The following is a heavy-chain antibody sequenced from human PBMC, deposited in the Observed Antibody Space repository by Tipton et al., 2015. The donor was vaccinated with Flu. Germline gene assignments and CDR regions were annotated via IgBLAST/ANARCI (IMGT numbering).Heavy chain of an antibody. CDR1: GFTFSSYT. CDR3: ASYSSGYSLDY. V-gene: IGHV3-21*01. CDR2: ISSSSSYI. J-gene: IGHJ4*02. Sequence: SLRLSCAASGFTFSSYTMNWVRQAPGKGLEWVSSISSSSSYIYYADSVKGRFTISRDNAKNSLYLQMNSLRAEDTAVYYCASYSSGYSLDYWGQGILVTVSS. D-gene: IGHD3-22*01.